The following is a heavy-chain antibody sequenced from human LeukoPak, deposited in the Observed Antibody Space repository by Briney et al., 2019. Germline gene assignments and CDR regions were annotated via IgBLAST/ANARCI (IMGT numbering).Heavy chain of an antibody. J-gene: IGHJ4*02. CDR2: ICGSGGGT. CDR3: AKRGAVGASNRGGREFVS. CDR1: GYTFYSNA. V-gene: IGHV3-23*01. Sequence: PGGSLRLSCTASGYTFYSNAMSWVPQAPGKGLEWVSPICGSGGGTYYADSVKGRFTTSRDNSMNTLYLQMNSLRAEDTAVYYCAKRGAVGASNRGGREFVSWGQGALVTVSS. D-gene: IGHD1-26*01.